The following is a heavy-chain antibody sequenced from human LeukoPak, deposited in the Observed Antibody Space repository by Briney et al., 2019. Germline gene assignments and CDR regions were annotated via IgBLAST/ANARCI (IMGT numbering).Heavy chain of an antibody. Sequence: SETLSLTCTVSGGSVSSGSYYWSWIRQPPGKGLEWTGYIYYSGSTNYNPSLKSRVTISVDTSKNQFSLKLSSVPAADTAVYYCARDARYCSGGSCPGGYYYYGMDVWGKGTTVTVSS. J-gene: IGHJ6*04. D-gene: IGHD2-15*01. CDR2: IYYSGST. CDR3: ARDARYCSGGSCPGGYYYYGMDV. V-gene: IGHV4-61*01. CDR1: GGSVSSGSYY.